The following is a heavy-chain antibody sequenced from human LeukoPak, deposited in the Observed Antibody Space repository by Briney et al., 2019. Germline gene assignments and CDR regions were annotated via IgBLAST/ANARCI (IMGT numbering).Heavy chain of an antibody. J-gene: IGHJ4*02. CDR2: IYTSGST. CDR1: GGSISTYY. D-gene: IGHD2-2*02. V-gene: IGHV4-4*07. Sequence: SETLSPTCTVSGGSISTYYWSWVRQPPGKGLEWIGRIYTSGSTNYNPSLKSRVTMSVDTSKNQFSLKLSSVTAADTAVYYCAREVPPYCSSTSCYTGGFDYWGQGTLVTVSS. CDR3: AREVPPYCSSTSCYTGGFDY.